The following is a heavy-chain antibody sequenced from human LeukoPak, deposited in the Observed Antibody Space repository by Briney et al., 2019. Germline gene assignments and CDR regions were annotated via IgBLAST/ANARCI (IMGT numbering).Heavy chain of an antibody. D-gene: IGHD3-3*01. CDR3: ARPYDFWSGYEALHDAFDI. Sequence: GASVKVSCKASGYTFTSYGISWVRQAPGQGLEWMGWISAYNGNTNYAQKLQGRVTMTTDTSTSTAYMELRSLRSDDTAVYYCARPYDFWSGYEALHDAFDIWGQGTMVTVSS. CDR2: ISAYNGNT. V-gene: IGHV1-18*01. CDR1: GYTFTSYG. J-gene: IGHJ3*02.